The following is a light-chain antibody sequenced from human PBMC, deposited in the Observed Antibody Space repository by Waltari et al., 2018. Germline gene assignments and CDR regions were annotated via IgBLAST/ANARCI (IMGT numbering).Light chain of an antibody. CDR3: QQYSRYPLT. Sequence: AIQLTQSPSSLSASVGDSVTITCRASQAISSGLAWYQHKPGKAPKFLIYDASSLERGVPSRFSGSGSGTDFTLTISSLQPEDFATYYCQQYSRYPLTFGGGTKVEIK. CDR2: DAS. J-gene: IGKJ4*01. CDR1: QAISSG. V-gene: IGKV1-13*02.